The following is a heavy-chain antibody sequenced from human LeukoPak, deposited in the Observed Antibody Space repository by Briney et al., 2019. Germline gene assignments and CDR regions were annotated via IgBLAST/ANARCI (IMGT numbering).Heavy chain of an antibody. CDR1: GFTFSSYA. D-gene: IGHD2-15*01. CDR3: AKGHNVAGYCSGGSCYCIDY. Sequence: GGSLRLSCAASGFTFSSYAMSWVRQAPGKGLEWVSAISGSGGSTYYADSVKGRFTISRDNSKNTLYLQMNSLRAEDTAVYYCAKGHNVAGYCSGGSCYCIDYWGQGTLVTVSS. V-gene: IGHV3-23*01. CDR2: ISGSGGST. J-gene: IGHJ4*02.